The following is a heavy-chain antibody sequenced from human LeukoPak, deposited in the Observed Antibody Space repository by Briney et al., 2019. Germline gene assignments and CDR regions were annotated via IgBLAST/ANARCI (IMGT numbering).Heavy chain of an antibody. V-gene: IGHV3-48*04. CDR2: ISSSGSTI. CDR3: ARDGAWTRLTNYYYYMDV. Sequence: GRSLRLSCAASGFTFSSYGMHWVRQAPGKGLEWVSYISSSGSTIYYADSVKGRFTISRDNAKNSLYLQMNSLRAEDTAVYYCARDGAWTRLTNYYYYMDVWGKGTTVTVSS. D-gene: IGHD1-1*01. CDR1: GFTFSSYG. J-gene: IGHJ6*03.